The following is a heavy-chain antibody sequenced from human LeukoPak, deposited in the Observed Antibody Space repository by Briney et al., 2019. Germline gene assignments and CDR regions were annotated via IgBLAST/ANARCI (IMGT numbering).Heavy chain of an antibody. CDR2: ISYDGSNK. CDR3: AKDRSSSWTWTVDY. J-gene: IGHJ4*02. V-gene: IGHV3-30*18. Sequence: GGSLRLSCAASGFTFSSYGMHWVRQAPGKGLEWVALISYDGSNKYYADSVKGRFTISRDNSKNTLYLQTNSLRVEDTAMYYCAKDRSSSWTWTVDYWGQGTLVTVSS. CDR1: GFTFSSYG. D-gene: IGHD6-13*01.